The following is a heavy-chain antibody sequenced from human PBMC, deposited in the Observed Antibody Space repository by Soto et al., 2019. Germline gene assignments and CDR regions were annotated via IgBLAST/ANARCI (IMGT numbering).Heavy chain of an antibody. D-gene: IGHD3-9*01. CDR3: ARIVGDILTGYYVDY. CDR2: IDPSDSYT. J-gene: IGHJ4*02. V-gene: IGHV5-10-1*01. Sequence: GESLKISCSGSGYSFTSYWISWVRQMPGKGLEWMGRIDPSDSYTNYSPSFQGHVTISADKSISTAYLQWSSLKASDTAMYYCARIVGDILTGYYVDYWGQGTLVTVYS. CDR1: GYSFTSYW.